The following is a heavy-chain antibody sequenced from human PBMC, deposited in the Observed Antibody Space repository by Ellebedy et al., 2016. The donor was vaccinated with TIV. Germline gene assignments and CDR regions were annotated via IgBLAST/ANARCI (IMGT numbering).Heavy chain of an antibody. CDR3: AMWDETKRGFAV. V-gene: IGHV4-59*08. D-gene: IGHD1-26*01. Sequence: MPSETLSLTCNVSGDSISSYYWSWIRQPPGKGLEWIGYIFYSGSTKYNPSLKSRVTISVDTSKSQFSLRLSSVTATDTALYYCAMWDETKRGFAVWGRGTMVTVSS. CDR2: IFYSGST. J-gene: IGHJ3*01. CDR1: GDSISSYY.